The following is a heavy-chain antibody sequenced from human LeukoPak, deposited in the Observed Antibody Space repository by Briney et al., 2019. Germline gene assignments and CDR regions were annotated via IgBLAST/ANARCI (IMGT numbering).Heavy chain of an antibody. V-gene: IGHV4-59*01. D-gene: IGHD3-22*01. Sequence: PSETLSLTCTVSGGSISSYYWSWIRQPPGKGLEWIGYTYYSGSTNYNPSLKSRVTISVDTSKNQFSLKLSSVTAADTAVYYCARSPYDSSGYPLGLDYWGQGTLVTVSS. J-gene: IGHJ4*02. CDR3: ARSPYDSSGYPLGLDY. CDR2: TYYSGST. CDR1: GGSISSYY.